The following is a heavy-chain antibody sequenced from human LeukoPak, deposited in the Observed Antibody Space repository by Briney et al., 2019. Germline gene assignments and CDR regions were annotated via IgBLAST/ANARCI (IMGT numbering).Heavy chain of an antibody. V-gene: IGHV4-59*01. CDR3: ARVGCSGGSCYSIIDY. Sequence: SEILSLTCTVSGGSISRYYWSWIRQPPGKGLEWIGYIYYCGSTNYNPSLKSRVTISVDTSKNQFSLKLSSVTAADTAVYYCARVGCSGGSCYSIIDYWGQGTLVPVSS. CDR2: IYYCGST. CDR1: GGSISRYY. J-gene: IGHJ4*02. D-gene: IGHD2-15*01.